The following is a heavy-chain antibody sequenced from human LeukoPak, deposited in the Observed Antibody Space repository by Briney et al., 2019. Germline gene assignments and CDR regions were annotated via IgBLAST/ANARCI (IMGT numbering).Heavy chain of an antibody. D-gene: IGHD3-10*01. V-gene: IGHV3-15*01. CDR1: GFTFSNAW. J-gene: IGHJ4*02. CDR2: IKSKTDGGTT. CDR3: TTAPLSMVRGVILVDY. Sequence: GGSLRLSCAASGFTFSNAWMSWARQAPGKGLEWVGRIKSKTDGGTTDYAAPVKGRFTISRDDSKSTLYLQMNSLKTEDTAVYYCTTAPLSMVRGVILVDYWGQGTLVTVSS.